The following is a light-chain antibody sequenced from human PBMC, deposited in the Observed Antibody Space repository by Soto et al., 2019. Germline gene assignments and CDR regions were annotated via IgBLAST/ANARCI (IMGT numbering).Light chain of an antibody. CDR2: DAS. CDR3: QWRSDWPPRLT. V-gene: IGKV3-11*01. CDR1: ESIGNY. Sequence: EVVLTQSPATLSLSPGERATLSCRASESIGNYLAWYQQKLGQAPKLLIYDASHRAIGIPGRFSGDGSGTDFTLTISSLAPVDFAVYYCQWRSDWPPRLTFGGGTNVEIK. J-gene: IGKJ4*01.